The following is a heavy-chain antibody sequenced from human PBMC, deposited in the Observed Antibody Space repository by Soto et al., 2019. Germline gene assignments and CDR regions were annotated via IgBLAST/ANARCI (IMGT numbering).Heavy chain of an antibody. J-gene: IGHJ4*02. V-gene: IGHV3-23*01. CDR1: GFNFKKYG. CDR3: AKELIAVAGTQGDGFDY. D-gene: IGHD6-19*01. CDR2: ISGSGGST. Sequence: PGGSLRLSCEASGFNFKKYGMTWVRQAPGKGLEWVSDISGSGGSTYYADSVKGRFTISRDNSKNTLYLQMNSLRAEDTAVYYCAKELIAVAGTQGDGFDYWGQGNLVTV.